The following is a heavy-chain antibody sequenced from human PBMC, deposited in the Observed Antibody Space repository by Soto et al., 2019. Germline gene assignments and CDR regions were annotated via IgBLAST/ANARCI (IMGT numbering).Heavy chain of an antibody. CDR1: GFSFSSYA. CDR3: AKGASYGSRSDPLDP. V-gene: IGHV3-23*01. J-gene: IGHJ5*02. CDR2: ISGSGGT. D-gene: IGHD3-10*01. Sequence: EVQLLESGGGLVQPGGSLRLSCAASGFSFSSYAMSWVRQAPGKGLEWVSVISGSGGTDYADSVKGRFTISRDNSKSTLYLRMNNLRADDTAVYYCAKGASYGSRSDPLDPWGQGTLVTVAS.